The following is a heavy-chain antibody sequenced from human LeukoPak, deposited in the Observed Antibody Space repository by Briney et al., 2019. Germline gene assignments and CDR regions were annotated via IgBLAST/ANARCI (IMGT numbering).Heavy chain of an antibody. CDR1: GGSISSSSYY. D-gene: IGHD2-2*01. J-gene: IGHJ5*02. V-gene: IGHV4-39*01. CDR3: ALGYCSSTSCNLDNWFDP. Sequence: SETLSLTCTVSGGSISSSSYYWGWIRQPPGKGLEWFGSIYYSGSTYYNPSLKSRVTISVDTSKNQFSLKLSSVTAADTAVYYCALGYCSSTSCNLDNWFDPWGQGTLVSVSS. CDR2: IYYSGST.